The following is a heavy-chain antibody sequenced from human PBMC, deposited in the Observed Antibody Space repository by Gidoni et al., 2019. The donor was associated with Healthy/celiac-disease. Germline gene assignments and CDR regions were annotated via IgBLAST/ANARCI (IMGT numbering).Heavy chain of an antibody. Sequence: QVQLVQSGAEVKKPGSSVKVSCKASGVPFSSYAISWGRQAPGQGREWMGRIIPIRSRANDAQKFQGRVTITADKSTSTAYMELSSLRSEDTAVYYCAREGGYSGYDLPPYYFDYWGQGTLVTVSS. CDR3: AREGGYSGYDLPPYYFDY. CDR1: GVPFSSYA. D-gene: IGHD5-12*01. V-gene: IGHV1-69*09. CDR2: IIPIRSRA. J-gene: IGHJ4*02.